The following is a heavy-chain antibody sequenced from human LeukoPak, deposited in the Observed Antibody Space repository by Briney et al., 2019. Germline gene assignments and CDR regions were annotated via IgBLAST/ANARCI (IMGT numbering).Heavy chain of an antibody. CDR3: VRDVSSRDDSGGYHY. CDR1: RVSFTAHH. D-gene: IGHD3-22*01. CDR2: VHFSVST. V-gene: IGHV4-4*07. Sequence: SETLSLTCAVARVSFTAHHCAWIRQPAGKGLEWVGRVHFSVSTNYNPSLRSRVAISLDEYKNELSLTWKAVSRGHPGVYHCVRDVSSRDDSGGYHYWGRGVLVTVSS. J-gene: IGHJ4*02.